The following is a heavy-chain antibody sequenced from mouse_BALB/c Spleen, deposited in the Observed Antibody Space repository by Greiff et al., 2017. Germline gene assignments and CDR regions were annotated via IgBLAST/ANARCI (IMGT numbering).Heavy chain of an antibody. CDR3: ARDGSSSYYFDY. V-gene: IGHV5-17*02. CDR2: ISSGSSTI. CDR1: GFTFSSFG. D-gene: IGHD1-1*01. J-gene: IGHJ2*01. Sequence: LMESGGGLVQPGGSRKLSCAASGFTFSSFGMHWVRQAPEKGLEWVAYISSGSSTIYYADTVKGRFTISRDNPKNTLFLQMTSLRSEDTAMYYCARDGSSSYYFDYWGQGTTLTVSS.